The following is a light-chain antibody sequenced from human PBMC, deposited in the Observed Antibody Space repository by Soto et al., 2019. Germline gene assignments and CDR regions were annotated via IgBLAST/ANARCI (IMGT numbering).Light chain of an antibody. V-gene: IGKV1-27*01. J-gene: IGKJ1*01. CDR1: QGIRND. CDR3: QKYNSDPPVT. CDR2: AAS. Sequence: DIQMTQSPYSLSASVGVRVTITCRASQGIRNDVAWSQQQTGKVPKLLIYAASTLQSGVPSRFSGSGAGTDFTLTISSLQPEDVATYYCQKYNSDPPVTCGQGTKVEFK.